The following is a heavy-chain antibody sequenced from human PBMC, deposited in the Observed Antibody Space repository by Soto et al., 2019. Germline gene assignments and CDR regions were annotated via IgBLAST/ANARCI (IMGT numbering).Heavy chain of an antibody. V-gene: IGHV1-69*02. CDR3: ASPHYYGSGSYPGYYGMDV. CDR1: RGTFSSYT. D-gene: IGHD3-10*01. CDR2: IIPILGIA. Sequence: SVKVPCKASRGTFSSYTISWVRQAPGQGLEWMGRIIPILGIANYAQKFQGRVTITADKSTSTAYMELSSLRSEDTAVYYCASPHYYGSGSYPGYYGMDVWGQGTTVTVSS. J-gene: IGHJ6*02.